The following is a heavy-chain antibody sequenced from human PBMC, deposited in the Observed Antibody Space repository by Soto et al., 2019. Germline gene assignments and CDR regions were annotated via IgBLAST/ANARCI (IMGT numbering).Heavy chain of an antibody. CDR2: ISYDGNNK. CDR3: ARGGRSGSSGYYNPSFDS. J-gene: IGHJ4*02. Sequence: QVQLVQTGGGAVLPGRSLSLSCAASGFRFSDYGMHWVRQAPGKGLEWAAVISYDGNNKYYADSVKGRFTISRDNSKNTLYLQMEGLRLEDTAVYYRARGGRSGSSGYYNPSFDSWGQGTLVFVSS. V-gene: IGHV3-30*03. D-gene: IGHD3-22*01. CDR1: GFRFSDYG.